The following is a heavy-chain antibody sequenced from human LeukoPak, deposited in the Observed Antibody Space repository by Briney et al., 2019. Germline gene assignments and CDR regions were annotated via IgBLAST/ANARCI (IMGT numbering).Heavy chain of an antibody. Sequence: ASVKVSCKASGYTFTSYDINWVRQATGQGLEWMGWMNPNSGNTGYAQKFQGRVTITRNTSISTAYMELSSLRSEVTAVYYCAKGDVVVPAAPNDPAGYWGQGTLVTVSS. CDR1: GYTFTSYD. CDR3: AKGDVVVPAAPNDPAGY. CDR2: MNPNSGNT. D-gene: IGHD2-2*01. V-gene: IGHV1-8*03. J-gene: IGHJ4*02.